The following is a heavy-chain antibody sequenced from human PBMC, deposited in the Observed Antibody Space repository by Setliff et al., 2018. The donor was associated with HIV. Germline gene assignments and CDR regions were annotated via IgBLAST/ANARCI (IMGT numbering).Heavy chain of an antibody. CDR3: ASSWSRVPYYGMDV. V-gene: IGHV1-8*02. D-gene: IGHD6-13*01. CDR1: GYNFTDYD. CDR2: MNPNNGNT. Sequence: ASVKVSCKASGYNFTDYDINWVRQATGQGLEWMGWMNPNNGNTGYAEKFQGRVTMTRDTSISTAYMELSSLRSDDTAVYYCASSWSRVPYYGMDVWGQGTTVTVSS. J-gene: IGHJ6*02.